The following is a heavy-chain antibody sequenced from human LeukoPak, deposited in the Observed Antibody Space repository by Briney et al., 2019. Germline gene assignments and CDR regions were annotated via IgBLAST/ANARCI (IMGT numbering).Heavy chain of an antibody. Sequence: GGSLRLSCAASGFTFSSYGMHWVRQAPGKGLEWVAFIRYDGSNKYYADSVKGRFTISRDNSKNTLYLQMDSLRAEDTAIYYCVPRHCSSITCYAGFDYWGQGSLVTVSS. D-gene: IGHD2-2*01. CDR2: IRYDGSNK. V-gene: IGHV3-30*02. CDR3: VPRHCSSITCYAGFDY. J-gene: IGHJ4*02. CDR1: GFTFSSYG.